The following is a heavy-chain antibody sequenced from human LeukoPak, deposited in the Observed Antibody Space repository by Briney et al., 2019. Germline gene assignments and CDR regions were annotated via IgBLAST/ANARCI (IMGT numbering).Heavy chain of an antibody. CDR2: MWHDGSRE. J-gene: IGHJ4*02. D-gene: IGHD1-26*01. CDR1: GFILSTHG. V-gene: IGHV3-33*01. Sequence: PGGSLRLSCAAPGFILSTHGMHWGRQAPGKGLEWVAGMWHDGSREDYEDSVKGRFTISRDMSKNTLNLQMNSLRVEDTAMFYCARDLFFGSLDFGGQGTLVTVSS. CDR3: ARDLFFGSLDF.